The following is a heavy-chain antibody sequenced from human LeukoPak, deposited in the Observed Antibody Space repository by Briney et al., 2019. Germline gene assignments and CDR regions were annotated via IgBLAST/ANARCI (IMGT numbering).Heavy chain of an antibody. CDR1: GFTFSTSC. CDR2: FGDRGAYI. V-gene: IGHV3-21*01. D-gene: IGHD3-16*01. J-gene: IGHJ4*02. CDR3: TASVGGTALDY. Sequence: GGSLRLSCAASGFTFSTSCMSWVRQAPGKGLEWVSPFGDRGAYIYYADAVKGRFTISRDNAKNSLYLQMNGLRVDDTAVYYYTASVGGTALDYWGQGTLVTVSS.